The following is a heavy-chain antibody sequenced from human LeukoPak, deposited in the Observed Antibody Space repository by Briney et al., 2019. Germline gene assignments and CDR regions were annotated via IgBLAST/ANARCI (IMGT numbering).Heavy chain of an antibody. J-gene: IGHJ6*03. CDR2: IIPIFGTA. D-gene: IGHD4-11*01. V-gene: IGHV1-69*05. CDR3: ASAIILQQLGAYYYMDV. CDR1: VGTFSSYA. Sequence: ASVKVSCKSSVGTFSSYAISGVRQAPGQGLEWMVGIIPIFGTANYAQKFEGRVTITRDESTSTAYRELSILTLSDAAVYYCASAIILQQLGAYYYMDVWGKGTTVTVSS.